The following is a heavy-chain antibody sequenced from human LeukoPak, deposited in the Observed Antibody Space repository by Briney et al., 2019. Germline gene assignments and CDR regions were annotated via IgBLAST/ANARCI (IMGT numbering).Heavy chain of an antibody. CDR1: GYSISSSNW. D-gene: IGHD2-2*01. J-gene: IGHJ5*02. CDR3: ARVVPAAEITNWFDP. CDR2: IYYSGST. Sequence: PSDTLSLTCTFSGYSISSSNWWGWIRQPPGKGLDWIGYIYYSGSTYYNPSLKSRVTMSVDTSKNQFSLKQSSVTAVDTAVYYWARVVPAAEITNWFDPWGQGTLVTVSS. V-gene: IGHV4-28*03.